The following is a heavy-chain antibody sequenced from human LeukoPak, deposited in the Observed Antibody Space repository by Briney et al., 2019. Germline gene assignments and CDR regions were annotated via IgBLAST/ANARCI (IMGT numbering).Heavy chain of an antibody. CDR2: INSDGSST. J-gene: IGHJ4*02. Sequence: GGSLRLSCAASGFTFSSFWMHWVRQAPGKGLVWVSRINSDGSSTSYADSVKGRFTISRDNAKNTLYLQMNSLRAEDTAVYYCARGGEWLLSELDYWGQGTLVTVSS. CDR1: GFTFSSFW. CDR3: ARGGEWLLSELDY. D-gene: IGHD3-3*01. V-gene: IGHV3-74*01.